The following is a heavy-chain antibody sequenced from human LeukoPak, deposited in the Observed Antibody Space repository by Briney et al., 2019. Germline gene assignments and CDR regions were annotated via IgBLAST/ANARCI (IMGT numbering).Heavy chain of an antibody. CDR2: IIPIFGTA. CDR3: ATGIAAAGTGY. J-gene: IGHJ4*02. CDR1: GGTFSSYA. V-gene: IGHV1-69*05. D-gene: IGHD6-13*01. Sequence: ASVKVSCKASGGTFSSYAISWVRQALGQGLEWMGRIIPIFGTANYAQKFQGRVTITTDESTSTAYMELSSLRSEDTAVYYCATGIAAAGTGYWGQGTLVTVSS.